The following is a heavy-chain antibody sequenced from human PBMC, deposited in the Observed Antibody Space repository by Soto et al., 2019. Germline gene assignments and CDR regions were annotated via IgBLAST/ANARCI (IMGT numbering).Heavy chain of an antibody. CDR2: MNPNSGNT. D-gene: IGHD3-3*01. CDR3: ARSLLRVLEWPTIHYAFDI. J-gene: IGHJ3*02. Sequence: ASVKVSCKASGYTFTSYDINWVRQATGQGLEWMGWMNPNSGNTGYAQKFQGRVTMTRNTSISTAYMELSSLRSEDTAVYYCARSLLRVLEWPTIHYAFDIWGQGTMVTVSS. V-gene: IGHV1-8*01. CDR1: GYTFTSYD.